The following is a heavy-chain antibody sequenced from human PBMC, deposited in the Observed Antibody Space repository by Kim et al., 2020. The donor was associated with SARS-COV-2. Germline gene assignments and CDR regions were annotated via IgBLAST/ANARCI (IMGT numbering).Heavy chain of an antibody. D-gene: IGHD6-6*01. CDR3: AKVGGHSSSSGHFDY. CDR2: ISYDGSNK. Sequence: GGSLRLSCAASGFTFSSYGMHWVRQAPGKGLEWVAVISYDGSNKYYADSVKGRFTISRDNSKNTLYLQMNSLRAEDTAVYYCAKVGGHSSSSGHFDYWGQGTLVTVSS. CDR1: GFTFSSYG. J-gene: IGHJ4*02. V-gene: IGHV3-30*18.